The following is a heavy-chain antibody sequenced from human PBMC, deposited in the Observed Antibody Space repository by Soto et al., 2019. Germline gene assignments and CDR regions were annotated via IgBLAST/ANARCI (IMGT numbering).Heavy chain of an antibody. Sequence: QVQLVQSVAEVKKPGSSVKVPCTASGGTFSSYAISWVRQAPGQGLEWMGGIIPIVGTAHFAQKFQGRVTITADESTITAYMELSSLRSEYTAVYYCARKRGYCTGSSCYWAFDYWGQGTLVTVSS. J-gene: IGHJ4*02. CDR3: ARKRGYCTGSSCYWAFDY. CDR2: IIPIVGTA. V-gene: IGHV1-69*01. CDR1: GGTFSSYA. D-gene: IGHD2-2*01.